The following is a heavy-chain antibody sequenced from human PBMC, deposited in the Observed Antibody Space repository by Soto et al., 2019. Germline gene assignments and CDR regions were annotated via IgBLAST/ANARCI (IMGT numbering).Heavy chain of an antibody. D-gene: IGHD2-21*02. CDR2: IYPGDSET. CDR1: GYRFTTSW. J-gene: IGHJ4*02. Sequence: GESLKISCKGSGYRFTTSWIGWVRQMPGKGLEWMGIIYPGDSETRYSPSFQGQVSISADKSITTAYLQWSSLKASDTAMYYCVRKSRGLTQDFDYWGQGTQVTV. V-gene: IGHV5-51*01. CDR3: VRKSRGLTQDFDY.